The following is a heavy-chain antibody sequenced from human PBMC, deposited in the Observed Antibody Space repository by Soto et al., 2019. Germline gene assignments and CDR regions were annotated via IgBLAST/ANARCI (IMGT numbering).Heavy chain of an antibody. J-gene: IGHJ4*02. CDR1: GFTFGDYG. CDR2: IRSKVYGGTT. Sequence: EVHLVESGGGLVQPGRSLRLSCTASGFTFGDYGMSWFRQAPGKGLEWVGFIRSKVYGGTTEYAASVKDRFTISRDDSESNTYLQMISLKTEDTGVYYCTRWGDGYDSDYWGQGTLVTVSS. V-gene: IGHV3-49*03. D-gene: IGHD5-12*01. CDR3: TRWGDGYDSDY.